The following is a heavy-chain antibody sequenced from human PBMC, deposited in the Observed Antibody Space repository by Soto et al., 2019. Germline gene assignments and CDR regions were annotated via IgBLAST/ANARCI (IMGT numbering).Heavy chain of an antibody. Sequence: ASVKVSCKASGYIFTDYYIHWMRQAPGQGLERMGWINPNSGGTNYAQKFQGRVSMTTDTFSNTAYMELSSLRSDDTAVYYCARPYCGTNSCHNWFDHWGQGTLVTVSS. CDR1: GYIFTDYY. V-gene: IGHV1-2*02. D-gene: IGHD2-21*01. J-gene: IGHJ5*02. CDR2: INPNSGGT. CDR3: ARPYCGTNSCHNWFDH.